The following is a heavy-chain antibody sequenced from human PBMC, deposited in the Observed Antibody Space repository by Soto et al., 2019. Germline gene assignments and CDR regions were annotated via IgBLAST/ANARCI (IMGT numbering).Heavy chain of an antibody. CDR1: GFTFSSYA. CDR2: ISGSGGST. J-gene: IGHJ6*02. CDR3: ANRQPKHRRLMEWSFYYYYGMDV. Sequence: EVQLLEPGGGLVQPGGSLRLSCAASGFTFSSYAMSWVRQAPGKGLEWVSAISGSGGSTYYADSVKGRFTISRDNSKNTLYLQMNSLRAEDTAVYYCANRQPKHRRLMEWSFYYYYGMDVWGQGTTVTVSS. V-gene: IGHV3-23*01. D-gene: IGHD3-3*01.